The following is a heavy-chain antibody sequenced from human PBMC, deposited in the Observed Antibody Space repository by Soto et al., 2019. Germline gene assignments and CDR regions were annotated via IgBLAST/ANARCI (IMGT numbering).Heavy chain of an antibody. CDR2: IYYSGSS. J-gene: IGHJ6*02. CDR1: GGSVSSGSYY. CDR3: ARDACLVSGNGVDV. V-gene: IGHV4-61*01. Sequence: QVQLHESGPGLVKPSETLSLTCTVSGGSVSSGSYYWSWIRQPPGKGLEWIGYIYYSGSSNYNPSLESRVTVFVDTSKNQFSLKLSSVTAADTAVYYCARDACLVSGNGVDVWGQGTTVTVSS. D-gene: IGHD3-10*01.